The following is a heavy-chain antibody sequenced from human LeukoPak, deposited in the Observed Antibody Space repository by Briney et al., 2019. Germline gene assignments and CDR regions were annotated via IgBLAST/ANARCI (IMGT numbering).Heavy chain of an antibody. CDR1: GGTFSSYA. D-gene: IGHD3-22*01. CDR3: ARGLVYYYDSSGYYDAFDI. CDR2: IIPIFGTA. J-gene: IGHJ3*02. Sequence: ASVKVSCKASGGTFSSYAISWVRQAPGQGLEWMGRIIPIFGTANYAQKFQGRVTITTDESTSTAYMELSSLRSEDTAVYYCARGLVYYYDSSGYYDAFDIWGQGTMVTVFS. V-gene: IGHV1-69*05.